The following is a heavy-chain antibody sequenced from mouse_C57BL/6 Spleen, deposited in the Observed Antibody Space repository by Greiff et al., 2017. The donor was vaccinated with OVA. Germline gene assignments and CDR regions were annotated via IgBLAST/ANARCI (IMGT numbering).Heavy chain of an antibody. CDR1: GYSFTDYN. J-gene: IGHJ1*03. Sequence: EVKLLESGPELVKPGASVKISCKASGYSFTDYNMNWVKQSNGKSLEWIGVINPNYGTTSYNQKFKGKATLTVDQSSSTAYMQLNSLTSEDSAVYYCARDITTVVDWYFDVWGTGTTVTVSS. CDR2: INPNYGTT. CDR3: ARDITTVVDWYFDV. D-gene: IGHD1-1*01. V-gene: IGHV1-39*01.